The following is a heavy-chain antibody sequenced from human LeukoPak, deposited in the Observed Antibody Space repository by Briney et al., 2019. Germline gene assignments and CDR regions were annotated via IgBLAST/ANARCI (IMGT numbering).Heavy chain of an antibody. CDR2: INPNSGGT. D-gene: IGHD3-10*01. V-gene: IGHV1-2*02. Sequence: ASMKVSCKASGYTFTGYYIHWLRQAPGQGLEWMGFINPNSGGTNYAQKFQGRVTMTRDTSISTAYMELSSLTYDDTAVYYCAREADNTMVRGASFDQWGQGTLVTVSS. CDR3: AREADNTMVRGASFDQ. CDR1: GYTFTGYY. J-gene: IGHJ4*02.